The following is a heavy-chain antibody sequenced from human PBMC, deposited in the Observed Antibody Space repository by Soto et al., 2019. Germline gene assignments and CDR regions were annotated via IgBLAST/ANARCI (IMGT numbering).Heavy chain of an antibody. CDR2: IYSGGST. J-gene: IGHJ4*02. CDR1: GFTVSSNY. Sequence: GGSLRLSCAASGFTVSSNYMSWVRQAPGKGLEWVSVIYSGGSTYYADSVKGRFTISRDNSKNTLYLQMNSLRAEDTAVYYCARDSYYYDSSGYYGGASYYWGQGTLVTVSS. V-gene: IGHV3-53*01. CDR3: ARDSYYYDSSGYYGGASYY. D-gene: IGHD3-22*01.